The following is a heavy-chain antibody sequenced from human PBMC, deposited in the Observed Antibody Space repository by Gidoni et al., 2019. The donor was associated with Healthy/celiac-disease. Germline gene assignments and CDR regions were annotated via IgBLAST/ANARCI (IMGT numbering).Heavy chain of an antibody. CDR2: IYYSGST. V-gene: IGHV4-59*01. Sequence: QVQLQESGPGPVKPSETLSLTCTVSGGSIRSYYWSWIRQPPGKGLEWIGYIYYSGSTNYNPSLKSRVTISVDTSKNQFSLKLGSVTAADTAVYCCARSGFGRVYGAGPLFDYWGQGTLVTVSS. D-gene: IGHD3-10*01. J-gene: IGHJ4*02. CDR1: GGSIRSYY. CDR3: ARSGFGRVYGAGPLFDY.